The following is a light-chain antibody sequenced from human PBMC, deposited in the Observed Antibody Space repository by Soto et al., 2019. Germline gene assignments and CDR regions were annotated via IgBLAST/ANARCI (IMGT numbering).Light chain of an antibody. J-gene: IGLJ1*01. CDR3: SSYRTGGSYV. CDR1: SGDVGGYNS. Sequence: QSVLTQPASVSGSPGLSIAISCTGTSGDVGGYNSVSWYQQHPGKAPKLVIYDVTSRPSGVSNRFSGSKSGNTASLTISGLQAEDEGDYYCSSYRTGGSYVFGTGTKVTVL. V-gene: IGLV2-14*01. CDR2: DVT.